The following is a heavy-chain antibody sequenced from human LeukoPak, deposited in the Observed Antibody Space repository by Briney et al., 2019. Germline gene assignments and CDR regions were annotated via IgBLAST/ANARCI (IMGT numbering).Heavy chain of an antibody. CDR3: ARDWLVGATPPYYFDY. Sequence: PGGSLRLSCAASGFTFSSYAMSWVRQAPGKGLEWVSSINGLSNYIDYADSVKGRFTISRDNAKNSLYLQMNSLRAEDTAVYYCARDWLVGATPPYYFDYGGQGTLVTVSS. CDR1: GFTFSSYA. J-gene: IGHJ4*02. V-gene: IGHV3-21*01. CDR2: INGLSNYI. D-gene: IGHD1-26*01.